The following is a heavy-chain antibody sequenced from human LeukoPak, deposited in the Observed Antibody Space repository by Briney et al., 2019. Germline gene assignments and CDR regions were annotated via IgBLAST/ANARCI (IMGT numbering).Heavy chain of an antibody. Sequence: GGSLRLSCAASGFTFSSYSMNWVRQAPGKGREGVSSISSSNRYIYYADSLKGRFTISRENAKNSLYLQMNSLRAEDTAFYYCARDLRCSSTSCYDPQPYYFDYWGQGTLVTVSS. CDR1: GFTFSSYS. CDR3: ARDLRCSSTSCYDPQPYYFDY. CDR2: ISSSNRYI. V-gene: IGHV3-21*01. J-gene: IGHJ4*02. D-gene: IGHD2-2*01.